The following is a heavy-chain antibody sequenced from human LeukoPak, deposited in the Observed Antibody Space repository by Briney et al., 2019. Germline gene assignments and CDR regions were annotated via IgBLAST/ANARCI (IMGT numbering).Heavy chain of an antibody. V-gene: IGHV4-39*07. CDR3: ARLRYYDILTGTRTHWYFDL. J-gene: IGHJ2*01. Sequence: PSETLSLTCTVSGGSISSSSYYWGWIRQPPGKGLEWIGSISYSGSTYYNPSLKSRVTISVDTSKNQFSLKLSSVTAADTAVYYCARLRYYDILTGTRTHWYFDLWGRGTLVTVSS. CDR1: GGSISSSSYY. CDR2: ISYSGST. D-gene: IGHD3-9*01.